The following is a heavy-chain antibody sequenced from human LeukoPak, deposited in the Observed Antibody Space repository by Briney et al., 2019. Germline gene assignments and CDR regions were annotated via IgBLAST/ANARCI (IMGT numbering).Heavy chain of an antibody. V-gene: IGHV5-10-1*01. CDR2: IDPSDSNT. D-gene: IGHD3-10*01. Sequence: GEYLKISCKGSGYSFSSYWINWVRQMPGKGLEWMGRIDPSDSNTNYNPYFQGHVTISADKSISTAYLQWSSLMASDTAMYYCARHTISDYWGQGTRFTVSS. CDR3: ARHTISDY. J-gene: IGHJ4*02. CDR1: GYSFSSYW.